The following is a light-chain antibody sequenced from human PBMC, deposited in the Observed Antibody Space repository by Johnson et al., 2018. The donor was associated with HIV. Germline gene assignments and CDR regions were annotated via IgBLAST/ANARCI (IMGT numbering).Light chain of an antibody. Sequence: QSILTQPPSVSAAPGQKVTISCSGSSSTIGNNFVSWYQVLPGTAPKLLIYKDNERPSGIPDRFSGSKSGPLATLDITGLQTGDEADYYCGTWDSSLRAGFFGTGTKVTVL. CDR3: GTWDSSLRAGF. V-gene: IGLV1-51*02. CDR1: SSTIGNNF. J-gene: IGLJ1*01. CDR2: KDN.